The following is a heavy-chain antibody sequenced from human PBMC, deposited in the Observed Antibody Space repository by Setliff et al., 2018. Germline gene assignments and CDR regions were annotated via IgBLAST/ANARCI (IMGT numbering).Heavy chain of an antibody. CDR2: IKSKTDGGTT. CDR3: TTDPGAIRSGSYYSSSYYYYYYGMDV. V-gene: IGHV3-15*01. CDR1: GFTFSDAW. J-gene: IGHJ6*02. Sequence: GGSLRLSCAASGFTFSDAWMSWVRQAPGKGLEWVGRIKSKTDGGTTDYAAPVKGRFTISRDDSKNTLYLQMNSPKTEDTAVYYCTTDPGAIRSGSYYSSSYYYYYYGMDVWGQGTTVTVSS. D-gene: IGHD3-10*01.